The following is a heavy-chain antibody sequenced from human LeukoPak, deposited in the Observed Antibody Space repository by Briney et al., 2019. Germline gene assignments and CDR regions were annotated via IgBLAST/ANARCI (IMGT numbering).Heavy chain of an antibody. D-gene: IGHD6-6*01. CDR3: ARYRIGSSSWGRYWFDP. CDR1: GGSISSSSYY. V-gene: IGHV4-39*07. Sequence: PSETLSLTCTVSGGSISSSSYYWGWIRQPPGKGLEWIGSIYYSGSTYYNPSLKSRVTISVDTSKNQFSLKLSSVTAADTAVYYCARYRIGSSSWGRYWFDPWGQGTLVTVSS. J-gene: IGHJ5*02. CDR2: IYYSGST.